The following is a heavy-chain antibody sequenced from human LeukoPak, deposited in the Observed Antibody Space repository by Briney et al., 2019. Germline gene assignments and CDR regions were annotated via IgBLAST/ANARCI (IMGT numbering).Heavy chain of an antibody. V-gene: IGHV1-8*01. CDR3: ARVIRQVENY. J-gene: IGHJ4*02. Sequence: GASVKVSCKASGYTFTSYDINWVRQATGQGLEWMGWMNPSSGNTGYAQKFQGRVTMTRNTSISTAYMELNSLRSEDTAVYYCARVIRQVENYWGQGTLVTVSS. CDR1: GYTFTSYD. CDR2: MNPSSGNT.